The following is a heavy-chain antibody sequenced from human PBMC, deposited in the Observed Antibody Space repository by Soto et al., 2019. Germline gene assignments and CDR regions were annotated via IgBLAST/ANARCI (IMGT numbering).Heavy chain of an antibody. D-gene: IGHD3-22*01. CDR1: GGTFSSYA. CDR2: IIPIFGTA. V-gene: IGHV1-69*06. CDR3: ARPYCYDSSGYYFDY. J-gene: IGHJ4*02. Sequence: SVKVSCKASGGTFSSYAISWVRQAPGQGLEWMGGIIPIFGTANYAQKFQGRVTITADKSTSTAYMELSSLRSEDTAVYYSARPYCYDSSGYYFDYWGQGTLVTVSS.